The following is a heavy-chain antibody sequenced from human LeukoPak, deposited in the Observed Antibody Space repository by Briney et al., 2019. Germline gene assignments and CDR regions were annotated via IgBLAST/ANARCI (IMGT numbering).Heavy chain of an antibody. CDR2: IYYSGRT. CDR3: ARHGYSSGSLAWFDP. D-gene: IGHD6-19*01. Sequence: SETQSLTCTVAGGSISSYYWSWIRQPPGKGLEWIGYIYYSGRTNYNPSLKSRVTISVGTSKNQFSLKLSSVTAADTAVYYCARHGYSSGSLAWFDPWGQGTQVTVSS. V-gene: IGHV4-59*01. CDR1: GGSISSYY. J-gene: IGHJ5*02.